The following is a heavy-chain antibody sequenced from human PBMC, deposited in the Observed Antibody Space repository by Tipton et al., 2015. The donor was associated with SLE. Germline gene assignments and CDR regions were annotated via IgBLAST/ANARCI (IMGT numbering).Heavy chain of an antibody. CDR1: GGSISSHY. Sequence: LRLSCTVSGGSISSHYWSWIRQSPGKGLECIGYISYSGSTKYNPSLKSRVNISLDTSKRQFSLRLSSVTAADTAVYYCAREFLNPVTTVHYYFDLWGRGTLVTVSS. CDR3: AREFLNPVTTVHYYFDL. D-gene: IGHD4-11*01. J-gene: IGHJ2*01. V-gene: IGHV4-59*11. CDR2: ISYSGST.